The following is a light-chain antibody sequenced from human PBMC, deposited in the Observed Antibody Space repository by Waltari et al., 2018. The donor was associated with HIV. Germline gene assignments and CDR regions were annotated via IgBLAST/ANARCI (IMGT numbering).Light chain of an antibody. Sequence: EIVWTQSPGTLSLSPGERATLSCRASQSLSSSYLAWYQQKPGQAPRLLIYGASSRAPGIPDRFSGSGSGTDFTLTISRREPEDFAVYYCQHYGSSFTFGPGTKVDIK. CDR1: QSLSSSY. J-gene: IGKJ3*01. V-gene: IGKV3-20*01. CDR2: GAS. CDR3: QHYGSSFT.